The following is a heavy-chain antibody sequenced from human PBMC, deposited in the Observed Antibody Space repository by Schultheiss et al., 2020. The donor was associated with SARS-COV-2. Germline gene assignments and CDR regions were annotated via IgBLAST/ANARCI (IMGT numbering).Heavy chain of an antibody. CDR1: GGSISNDY. D-gene: IGHD3-3*01. J-gene: IGHJ4*02. Sequence: SQTLSLTCTVSGGSISNDYWSWIRQPPGKGLEWIAYIDYSGNTIYNPSLKSRVTMSVDTSKNQFSLKLSSVTAADTAVYYCARGSLAFWSGYSLFDYWGQGTLVTVSS. CDR3: ARGSLAFWSGYSLFDY. CDR2: IDYSGNT. V-gene: IGHV4-59*12.